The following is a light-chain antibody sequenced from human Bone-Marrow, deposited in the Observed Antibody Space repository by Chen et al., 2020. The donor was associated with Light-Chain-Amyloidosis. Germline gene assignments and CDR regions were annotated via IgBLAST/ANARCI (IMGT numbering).Light chain of an antibody. CDR2: EDD. CDR1: SGSIATNY. CDR3: QSYQGSSQGV. J-gene: IGLJ3*02. Sequence: NFILTQPTPVSESPGKTVSTSCTPSSGSIATNYVQWYQQRPGSSPTTVIYEDDQRPSGVPDRFSGSIDRSSNSASLTISGLKTEDEADYYCQSYQGSSQGVFGGGTKLTVL. V-gene: IGLV6-57*01.